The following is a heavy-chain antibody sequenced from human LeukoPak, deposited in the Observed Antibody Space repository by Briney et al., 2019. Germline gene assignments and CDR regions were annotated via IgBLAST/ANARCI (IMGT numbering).Heavy chain of an antibody. CDR3: AREGGPYRPLDY. Sequence: SGTLSLTCGVSGGSISTTNWWTWDRQPPGEGLEWIGEVHLSGRTHHNPSLESRVTMSVDMSENHISLRLTSVTAADTAVYYCAREGGPYRPLDYSGQGTLVTVSS. CDR1: GGSISTTNW. CDR2: VHLSGRT. J-gene: IGHJ4*02. V-gene: IGHV4-4*02.